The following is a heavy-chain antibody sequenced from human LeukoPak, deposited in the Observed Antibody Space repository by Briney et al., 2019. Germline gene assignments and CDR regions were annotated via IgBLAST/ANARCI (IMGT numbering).Heavy chain of an antibody. Sequence: GGSLRLSCAASGFTFSSYEMNWVRQAPGKGLEWFSYISSSGSTKYYADSVKGRFTISRDNAKNSLYLQMNSLRAEDTAVYYCARKDYGGYAYYYYGLDVWGKGTTVTVSS. CDR1: GFTFSSYE. D-gene: IGHD5-12*01. J-gene: IGHJ6*04. CDR2: ISSSGSTK. V-gene: IGHV3-48*03. CDR3: ARKDYGGYAYYYYGLDV.